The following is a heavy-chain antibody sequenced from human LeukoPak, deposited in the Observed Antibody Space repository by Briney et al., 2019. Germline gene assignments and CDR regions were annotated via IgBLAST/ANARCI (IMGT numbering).Heavy chain of an antibody. V-gene: IGHV4-59*01. J-gene: IGHJ6*03. D-gene: IGHD3-22*01. CDR3: ARVPLKYYYDSSGYYSRYYYYMDV. CDR2: IYYSGST. CDR1: GGSISSYY. Sequence: PSETLSLTCTVSGGSISSYYWSWIRQPPGKGLEWIGYIYYSGSTNYNPSLKSRVTISVDTSKNQFSLKLGSVTAADTAVYYCARVPLKYYYDSSGYYSRYYYYMDVWGKGTTVTVSS.